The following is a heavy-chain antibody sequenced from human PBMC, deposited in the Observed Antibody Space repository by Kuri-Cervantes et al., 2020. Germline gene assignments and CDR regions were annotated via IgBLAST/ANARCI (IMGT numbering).Heavy chain of an antibody. CDR3: ARANFWYGNYFDY. J-gene: IGHJ4*02. CDR2: IHYSGST. V-gene: IGHV4-31*01. Sequence: SETLSLTCTVSGGSISSGAYYWTWIRQHPGKGLEWIGHIHYSGSTYYTPSLKSLVTISVDTSKKQFSLKMSSVTAADTAVYYCARANFWYGNYFDYWGQGTLVTVSS. CDR1: GGSISSGAYY. D-gene: IGHD6-13*01.